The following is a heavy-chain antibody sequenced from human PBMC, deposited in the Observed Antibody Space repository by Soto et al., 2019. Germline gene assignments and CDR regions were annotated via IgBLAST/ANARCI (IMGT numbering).Heavy chain of an antibody. CDR3: ARDRGQDSGSWYANDAFNI. V-gene: IGHV1-18*04. CDR2: ISTNKGNT. Sequence: QVQLVQSRTEVKKPGASVKVSCKASGYSFTSYGINWVRQAPGQGLEWMGWISTNKGNTNYAQKFQGRVTMTTDTSTSTAYMELRSLRSDDTAVYYCARDRGQDSGSWYANDAFNIWGQGTLVTVSS. J-gene: IGHJ3*02. D-gene: IGHD6-13*01. CDR1: GYSFTSYG.